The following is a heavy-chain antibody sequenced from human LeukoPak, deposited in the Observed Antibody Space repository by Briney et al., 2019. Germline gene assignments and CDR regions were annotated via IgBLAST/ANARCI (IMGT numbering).Heavy chain of an antibody. Sequence: GGSLRLSCAASGFTFSNYGMHWVRQAPGKGLEWVAVISYTGHTQYYLDSVKGRFTISRDNSKNTLYLQMDSLRTEDTAVYYCARRVYGSGSHIDYWGQGTLVTVSS. CDR3: ARRVYGSGSHIDY. CDR2: ISYTGHTQ. V-gene: IGHV3-30*03. D-gene: IGHD3-10*01. CDR1: GFTFSNYG. J-gene: IGHJ4*02.